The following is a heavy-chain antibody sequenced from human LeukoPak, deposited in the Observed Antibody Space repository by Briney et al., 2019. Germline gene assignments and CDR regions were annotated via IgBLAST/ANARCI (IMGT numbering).Heavy chain of an antibody. CDR3: ARVRGMYINDAFDI. CDR1: GGSINNYY. Sequence: SETLSLTCTVSGGSINNYYWSWIRQPPGKGLEWIGYIYYRGSTNYNPSLKSRVTMSVDTSKNQFSLKLSSVTAADTAVYYCARVRGMYINDAFDIWGQGTMVAVSS. V-gene: IGHV4-59*12. D-gene: IGHD3-16*01. CDR2: IYYRGST. J-gene: IGHJ3*02.